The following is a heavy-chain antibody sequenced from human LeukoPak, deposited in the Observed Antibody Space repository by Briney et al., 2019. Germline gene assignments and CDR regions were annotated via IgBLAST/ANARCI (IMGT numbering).Heavy chain of an antibody. V-gene: IGHV3-20*04. J-gene: IGHJ4*02. Sequence: GGSLRLSCAASGFTFDDYGMSWVRQAPGKGLEWVSGIIWNGGSAGYADSVKGRFTISRDNAKNSLYLQMNSLRAEDTALYYCARSSRRGYYPYFDYWGQGTLVTVSS. CDR1: GFTFDDYG. CDR3: ARSSRRGYYPYFDY. D-gene: IGHD3-22*01. CDR2: IIWNGGSA.